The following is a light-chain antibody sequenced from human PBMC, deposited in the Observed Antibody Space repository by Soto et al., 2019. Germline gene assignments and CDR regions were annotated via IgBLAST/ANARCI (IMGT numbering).Light chain of an antibody. Sequence: DIKLTHSACSLSASVGDRATITCRVSQGISSYLNWYRQKPGKDLKLLIYSASNLQSGVPSRFSGSGSGTDFTLTISCLQSEDFAPYYCQQYYSFPSFGQGTKVDIK. CDR2: SAS. CDR3: QQYYSFPS. J-gene: IGKJ1*01. CDR1: QGISSY. V-gene: IGKV1-27*01.